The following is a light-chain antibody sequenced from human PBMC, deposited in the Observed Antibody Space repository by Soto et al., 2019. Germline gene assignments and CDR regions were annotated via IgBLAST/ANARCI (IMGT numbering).Light chain of an antibody. V-gene: IGLV4-69*02. CDR3: QTWATGIQV. J-gene: IGLJ3*02. CDR2: LNSDGSH. CDR1: SGHSSYA. Sequence: QLVLTQSPSASASLGASVKLTCTLSSGHSSYAIGWHQQQPEKGPRFLMKLNSDGSHSKGDGIPDRFSGSSSGAERYLTISSLQSEDEADYYCQTWATGIQVFGGGTKVTVL.